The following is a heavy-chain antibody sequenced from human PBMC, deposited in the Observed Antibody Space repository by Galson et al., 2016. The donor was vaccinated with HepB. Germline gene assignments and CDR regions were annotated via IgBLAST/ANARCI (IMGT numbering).Heavy chain of an antibody. CDR3: ARNPPRPHWYFDL. CDR2: ISTSRSTI. Sequence: LRLSCAASGFTFTSYSMNWVRQAPGKGLEWLSFISTSRSTIYYADSVKGRFTISRDNAKNSLSLQMNSLKDEDTAVYYCARNPPRPHWYFDLWGRGTLVTVSS. V-gene: IGHV3-48*02. D-gene: IGHD6-6*01. CDR1: GFTFTSYS. J-gene: IGHJ2*01.